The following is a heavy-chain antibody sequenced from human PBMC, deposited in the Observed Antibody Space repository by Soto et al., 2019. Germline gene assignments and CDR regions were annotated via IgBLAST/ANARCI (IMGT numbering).Heavy chain of an antibody. J-gene: IGHJ5*02. CDR1: GDSIINYY. CDR3: AREAGYCSSTSCSRLMGWFDP. V-gene: IGHV4-4*07. CDR2: VDGSGNT. Sequence: KTSETLSLTCTVSGDSIINYYWNWIRQPAGKGLEWIGHVDGSGNTNYNPSLKSRVTMSVDTSKNQFSLILTSVTAADTAVYYCAREAGYCSSTSCSRLMGWFDPWGQGTLVTAPQ. D-gene: IGHD2-2*01.